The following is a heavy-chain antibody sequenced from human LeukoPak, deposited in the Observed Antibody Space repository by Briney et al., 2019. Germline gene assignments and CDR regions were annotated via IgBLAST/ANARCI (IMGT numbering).Heavy chain of an antibody. J-gene: IGHJ4*02. CDR3: TRALSGCVLCFDY. V-gene: IGHV1-8*01. CDR2: MNPNSGNT. D-gene: IGHD6-19*01. Sequence: ASVKVSCKASGYTFTSYDINWVRQATGQGLEWLGWMNPNSGNTGYAQKFQGRVTMTRDTSISTAYMELTSLTSEDTAVYYCTRALSGCVLCFDYWGQGTLVTVSS. CDR1: GYTFTSYD.